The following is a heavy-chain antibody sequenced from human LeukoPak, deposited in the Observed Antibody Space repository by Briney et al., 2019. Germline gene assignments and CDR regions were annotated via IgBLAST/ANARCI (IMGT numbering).Heavy chain of an antibody. CDR3: ARVPVAGTVFDY. V-gene: IGHV4-59*12. J-gene: IGHJ4*02. CDR2: IYYSGST. D-gene: IGHD6-19*01. Sequence: SETLSLTCTVSGGSISSYYWSWIRQPPGKGLEWIGYIYYSGSTNYNPSLKSRVTISVDTSKNQFSLKLSPVTAADTAVYYCARVPVAGTVFDYWGQGTLVTVSS. CDR1: GGSISSYY.